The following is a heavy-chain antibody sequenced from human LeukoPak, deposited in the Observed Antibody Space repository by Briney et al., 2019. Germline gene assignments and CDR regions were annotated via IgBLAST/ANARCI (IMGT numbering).Heavy chain of an antibody. CDR3: ARESIRHLYYFDY. J-gene: IGHJ4*02. V-gene: IGHV1-69*13. CDR2: IIPIFGTT. D-gene: IGHD5-12*01. Sequence: SVKVSCKASGGTFSNYATSWVRQAPGQGLEWMGGIIPIFGTTNYAQKLQGRVTITADESTSTAYMELSSLRSEDTAVYYCARESIRHLYYFDYWGQGTLVTVSS. CDR1: GGTFSNYA.